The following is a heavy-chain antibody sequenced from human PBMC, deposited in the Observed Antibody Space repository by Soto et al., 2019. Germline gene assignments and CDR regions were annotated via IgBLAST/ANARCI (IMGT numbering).Heavy chain of an antibody. CDR3: ARVYCGGDCFSGGDFDY. Sequence: QVQLVQSGTEVKKAGSAVKVSCKTSGYTSTTYGISWIRQAPGQGLEWIAWISVYNGDTNYAQNVQGRVTMTTDTLTTTAYLELRSLRSDDTAVYYCARVYCGGDCFSGGDFDYWGQGTLVTVS. D-gene: IGHD2-21*01. V-gene: IGHV1-18*01. CDR2: ISVYNGDT. J-gene: IGHJ4*02. CDR1: GYTSTTYG.